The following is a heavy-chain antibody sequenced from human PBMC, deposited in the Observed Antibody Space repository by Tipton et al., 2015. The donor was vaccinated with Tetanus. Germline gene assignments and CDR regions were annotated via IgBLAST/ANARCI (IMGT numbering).Heavy chain of an antibody. CDR2: MSKDGGFK. Sequence: LSLTCAVSGGSITSGAYLWGWVRQAPGKGLEWVAVMSKDGGFKHYVDSAKGRFTISRDNAKNTLYLQMNSLRAEDTAVYYCAKESLWVRDGTNLDYWGQGTLVTVSS. CDR1: GGSITSGA. J-gene: IGHJ4*02. V-gene: IGHV3-30-3*02. D-gene: IGHD5-24*01. CDR3: AKESLWVRDGTNLDY.